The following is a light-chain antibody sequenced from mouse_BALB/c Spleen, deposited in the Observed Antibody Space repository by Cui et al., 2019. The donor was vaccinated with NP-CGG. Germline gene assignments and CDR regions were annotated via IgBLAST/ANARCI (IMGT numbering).Light chain of an antibody. CDR1: TGAVTTSNY. V-gene: IGLV1*01. J-gene: IGLJ1*01. CDR3: ALWYSNHWV. CDR2: GTN. Sequence: QAFVTQESALTTSPGETVTLICRSSTGAVTTSNYANWVQEKPDHLFTGLMGGTNNRAPGVPARFSGSLIGDKAALTITGAQTEDETTYFCALWYSNHWVFGGGTKLTVL.